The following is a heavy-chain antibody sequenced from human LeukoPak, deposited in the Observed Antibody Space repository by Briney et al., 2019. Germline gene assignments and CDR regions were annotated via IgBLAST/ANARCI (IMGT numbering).Heavy chain of an antibody. V-gene: IGHV3-23*01. CDR2: ISGSGGST. J-gene: IGHJ4*02. D-gene: IGHD5-24*01. CDR3: AKNGQITMATIVDY. CDR1: GFTFSSYA. Sequence: GGSLRLSCAASGFTFSSYAMSWVRQAPGKGLEWVPAISGSGGSTYYADSVKGRFTISRDNSKNTLYLQMNSLRAEDTAVYYCAKNGQITMATIVDYWGQGTLVTVSS.